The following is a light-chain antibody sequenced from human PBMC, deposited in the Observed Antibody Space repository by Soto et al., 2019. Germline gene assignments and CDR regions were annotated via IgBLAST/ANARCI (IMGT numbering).Light chain of an antibody. Sequence: DIQMTQSPSSLSAPVGDRVTVTCRASQSISSCLAWYQQKPWKXXXXXXXXXXXXAXGVPSRFSGSGSGTDFTLTISSLQPDDFATYYCQQYNSYWTFGQGTK. CDR1: QSISSC. CDR3: QQYNSYWT. V-gene: IGKV1-5*03. CDR2: XXX. J-gene: IGKJ1*01.